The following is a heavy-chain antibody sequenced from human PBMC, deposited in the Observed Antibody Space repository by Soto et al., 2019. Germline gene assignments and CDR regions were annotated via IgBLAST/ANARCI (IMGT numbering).Heavy chain of an antibody. CDR1: GGSVSSTYYY. V-gene: IGHV4-61*01. CDR3: ARGGYSGRLYYSDY. J-gene: IGHJ4*02. Sequence: SETLSLTCFVSGGSVSSTYYYWSWIRQPPGKGLEWIGYIYYSGRTDYKSSLKSRVTISLDPSKNQVSLKFNSVTAADTAVYYCARGGYSGRLYYSDYWGLGTLVTVSS. CDR2: IYYSGRT. D-gene: IGHD2-15*01.